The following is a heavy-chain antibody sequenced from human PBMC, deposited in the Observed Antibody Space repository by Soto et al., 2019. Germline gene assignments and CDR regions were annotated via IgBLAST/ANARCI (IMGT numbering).Heavy chain of an antibody. CDR3: AADRITGGEVVDAVSYYYGMDV. CDR2: IVVGSGNT. CDR1: GFTFTSSA. Sequence: SVKVSCKASGFTFTSSAVQWVRQARGQRLEWIGWIVVGSGNTNYAQKFQERVTITRDMSTSTAYMELSSLRSEDTAVYYCAADRITGGEVVDAVSYYYGMDVWGQGTTVTVSS. V-gene: IGHV1-58*01. D-gene: IGHD2-15*01. J-gene: IGHJ6*02.